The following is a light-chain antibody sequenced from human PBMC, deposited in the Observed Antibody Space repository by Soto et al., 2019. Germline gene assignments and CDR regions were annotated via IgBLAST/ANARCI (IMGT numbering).Light chain of an antibody. V-gene: IGKV3-20*01. CDR3: HQYGSSPWT. Sequence: EIVLTQSPGTLSLSPGERVTLSRRASQSVSSNYLAWYQQTPGQAPRLLIYGASSRATGIPDRFSGSGSGTDFTLTISRLEPEDFAVYYCHQYGSSPWTFGQGTKVDIK. CDR1: QSVSSNY. CDR2: GAS. J-gene: IGKJ1*01.